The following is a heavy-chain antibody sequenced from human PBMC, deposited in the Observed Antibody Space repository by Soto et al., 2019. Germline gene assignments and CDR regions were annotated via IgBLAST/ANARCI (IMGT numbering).Heavy chain of an antibody. J-gene: IGHJ4*02. CDR2: IYSSGST. D-gene: IGHD5-12*01. CDR1: GGSVSSGSYY. V-gene: IGHV4-61*01. Sequence: QVPLQESGPGLVKPSETLSLTCTVSGGSVSSGSYYWSWIRQPPGKGLEWIGYIYSSGSTRYNPSLKSRVTIAVDTSKNQFSLKLSSVTAADTAVYYCARDGDGYNYWGQGTLVTVSS. CDR3: ARDGDGYNY.